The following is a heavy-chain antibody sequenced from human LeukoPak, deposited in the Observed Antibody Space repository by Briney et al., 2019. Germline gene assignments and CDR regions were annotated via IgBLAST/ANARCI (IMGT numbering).Heavy chain of an antibody. CDR2: IYYSGST. Sequence: SETLSLTCTVSGGSISSSSYYWAWIRQPPGKGLEWIGNIYYSGSTYYNPSLKSRVTISVDTSKNQFSLKLSSVTAADTAVYYCARPPYSSGWYSWFDPWGQGTLVTVSS. CDR3: ARPPYSSGWYSWFDP. CDR1: GGSISSSSYY. J-gene: IGHJ5*02. D-gene: IGHD6-19*01. V-gene: IGHV4-39*01.